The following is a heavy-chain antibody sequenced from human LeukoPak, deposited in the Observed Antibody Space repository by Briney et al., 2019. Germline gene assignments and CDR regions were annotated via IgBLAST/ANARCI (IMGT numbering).Heavy chain of an antibody. D-gene: IGHD3-9*01. Sequence: GASVKVSCKASGYTFTGYYMHWVRQAPEQGLEWMGWINPNSGGTNYAQKFQGRVTMTRDTSISTAYMELSRLRSDDTAVYYCARADYDILTGPINYYYMDVWGKGTTVTVSS. CDR1: GYTFTGYY. CDR3: ARADYDILTGPINYYYMDV. CDR2: INPNSGGT. V-gene: IGHV1-2*02. J-gene: IGHJ6*03.